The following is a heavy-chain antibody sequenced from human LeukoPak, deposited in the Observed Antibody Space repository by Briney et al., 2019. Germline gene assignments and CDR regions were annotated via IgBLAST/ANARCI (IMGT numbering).Heavy chain of an antibody. J-gene: IGHJ6*03. V-gene: IGHV4-39*07. CDR1: GGSISSSSYY. D-gene: IGHD2-15*01. CDR2: IHYSGST. Sequence: TXXVXGGSISSSSYYWGWIRQPPGKGLEWIGSIHYSGSTNYNPSLKSRITISVDTSKNPFSLKLSCVTAADTAVYXXXXXXXXXGXCYSYYYYNYMDVWGKGTTVTVSS. CDR3: XXXXXXXGXCYSYYYYNYMDV.